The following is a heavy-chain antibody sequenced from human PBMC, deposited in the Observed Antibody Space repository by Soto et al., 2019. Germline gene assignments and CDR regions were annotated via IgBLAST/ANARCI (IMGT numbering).Heavy chain of an antibody. D-gene: IGHD5-12*01. CDR2: ISAYNGNT. Sequence: ASVKVSCKASGYTFTSYGISWVRQAPGQGLEWMGWISAYNGNTNYAQKLQGRVTMTTDTSTSTAYMELRSLRSDDTAVYYCATEVATMGWFDPWXQGTLVTVSS. J-gene: IGHJ5*02. V-gene: IGHV1-18*01. CDR3: ATEVATMGWFDP. CDR1: GYTFTSYG.